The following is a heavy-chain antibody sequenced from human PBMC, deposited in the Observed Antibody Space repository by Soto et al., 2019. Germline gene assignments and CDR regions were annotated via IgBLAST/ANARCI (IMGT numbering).Heavy chain of an antibody. J-gene: IGHJ4*02. Sequence: ASVKVSCKASGYTFTGYYMHWVRQAPGQGLEWMGWINPNSGGTNYAQKFQGWVTMTRDTSISTAYMELSRLRSDDTAVYYCATSLTGTTSWYFDYWGQGTLVTVSS. V-gene: IGHV1-2*04. CDR3: ATSLTGTTSWYFDY. D-gene: IGHD1-7*01. CDR1: GYTFTGYY. CDR2: INPNSGGT.